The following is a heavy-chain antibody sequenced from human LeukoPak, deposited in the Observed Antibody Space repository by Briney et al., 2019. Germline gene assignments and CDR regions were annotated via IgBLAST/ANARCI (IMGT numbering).Heavy chain of an antibody. CDR1: GGSLSDYT. Sequence: SVKVSCKASGGSLSDYTISWVRQAPGQGLEWMGGIIPMLGTAKYAQNFQGRVTITTDDSSSTAYMELSSLRSEDTAVYYCARNRRGRVPYDFWSGYYMDVWGKGTTVTVSS. J-gene: IGHJ6*03. V-gene: IGHV1-69*16. D-gene: IGHD3-3*01. CDR2: IIPMLGTA. CDR3: ARNRRGRVPYDFWSGYYMDV.